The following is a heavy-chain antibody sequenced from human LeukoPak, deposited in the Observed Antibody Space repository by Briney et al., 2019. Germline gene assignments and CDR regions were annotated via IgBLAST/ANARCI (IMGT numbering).Heavy chain of an antibody. V-gene: IGHV3-11*04. CDR1: GFTFSDYY. J-gene: IGHJ4*02. Sequence: PGGSLRLSCAASGFTFSDYYMSWFRQAPGKGLEWVSYISSSSSTIYYADSVKGRFTISRDNAKNSLYLQMNSLRAEDTAVYYCARDGGWYYFDYWGQGTLVTVSS. D-gene: IGHD6-19*01. CDR3: ARDGGWYYFDY. CDR2: ISSSSSTI.